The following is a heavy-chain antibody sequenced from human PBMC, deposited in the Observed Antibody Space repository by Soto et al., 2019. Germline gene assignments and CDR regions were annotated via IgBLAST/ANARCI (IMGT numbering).Heavy chain of an antibody. CDR3: ARGLLELRQISAFDI. CDR1: GFTFSSYS. V-gene: IGHV3-21*01. J-gene: IGHJ3*02. CDR2: ISSSSSYI. D-gene: IGHD1-7*01. Sequence: GGSLRLSCAASGFTFSSYSMNWVRQAPGKGLEWVSSISSSSSYIYYADSVKGRFTISRGNAKNSLYLQMNSLRAEDTAVYYCARGLLELRQISAFDIWGQGTMVTVSS.